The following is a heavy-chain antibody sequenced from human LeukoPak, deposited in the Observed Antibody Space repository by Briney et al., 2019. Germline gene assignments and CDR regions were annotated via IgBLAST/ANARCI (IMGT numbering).Heavy chain of an antibody. D-gene: IGHD4-11*01. Sequence: GGSLRLSCAASGFTFSSYAMSWVRQAPGKGLEWVSAISRSGGSTYYADSVKGRFTISRDNSKNTLYLQMNSLRAEDTAVYYCAKDTWGYDYSAFDYWGQGTLVTVSS. CDR2: ISRSGGST. J-gene: IGHJ4*02. CDR1: GFTFSSYA. CDR3: AKDTWGYDYSAFDY. V-gene: IGHV3-23*01.